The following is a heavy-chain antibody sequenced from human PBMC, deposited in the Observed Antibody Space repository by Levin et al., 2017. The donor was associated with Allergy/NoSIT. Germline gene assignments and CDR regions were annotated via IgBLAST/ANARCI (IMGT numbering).Heavy chain of an antibody. CDR2: ISGSGGST. D-gene: IGHD1-26*01. V-gene: IGHV3-23*01. CDR3: AKGVLRELRRGGMDV. J-gene: IGHJ6*02. CDR1: GFTFSSYA. Sequence: GESLKISCAASGFTFSSYAMSWVRQAPGKGLEWVSAISGSGGSTYYADSVKGRFTISRDNSKNTLYLQMNSLRAEDTAVYYCAKGVLRELRRGGMDVWGQGTTVTVSS.